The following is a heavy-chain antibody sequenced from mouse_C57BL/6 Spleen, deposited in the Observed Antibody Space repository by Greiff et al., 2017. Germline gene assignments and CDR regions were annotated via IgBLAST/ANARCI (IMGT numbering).Heavy chain of an antibody. V-gene: IGHV1-26*01. Sequence: VQLQQSGPELVKPGASVKISCKASGYTFTDYYMNWVKQSHGKSLEWIGDINPNNGGTSYNQKFKGKATLTVDKSSSTAYMALRSLTSEDSAVYYCASAPITTVVATNWGQGTSLTVSS. CDR2: INPNNGGT. J-gene: IGHJ2*02. CDR1: GYTFTDYY. D-gene: IGHD1-1*01. CDR3: ASAPITTVVATN.